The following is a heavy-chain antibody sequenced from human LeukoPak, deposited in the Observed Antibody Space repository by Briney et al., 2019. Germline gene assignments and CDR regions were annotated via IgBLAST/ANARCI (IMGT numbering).Heavy chain of an antibody. CDR3: ARGASIRYYYYYYGMDV. CDR2: IYYSGST. V-gene: IGHV4-30-4*01. Sequence: PSETLSLTCTVSGGSISSGDYYWIWIRQPPGKGLEWIGYIYYSGSTYYNPSLKSRVTISVDTSKNQFSLKLSSVTAADTAVYYCARGASIRYYYYYYGMDVWGQGTTVTVSS. J-gene: IGHJ6*02. CDR1: GGSISSGDYY.